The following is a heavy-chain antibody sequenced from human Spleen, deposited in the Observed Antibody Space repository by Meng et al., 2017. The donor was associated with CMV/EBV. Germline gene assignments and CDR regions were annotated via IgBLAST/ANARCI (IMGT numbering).Heavy chain of an antibody. CDR1: GGSITSGDYY. J-gene: IGHJ4*02. D-gene: IGHD3-22*01. Sequence: SETLSLTCTVSGGSITSGDYYWSWIRQPPGKGLEWIGYIYYSGTSYYNPSLESRVSIFMDTSKNHFSLKLSSVTAADTAVYYCATYYYDSSDFQGYFDYWGQGTLVTVSS. V-gene: IGHV4-30-4*08. CDR3: ATYYYDSSDFQGYFDY. CDR2: IYYSGTS.